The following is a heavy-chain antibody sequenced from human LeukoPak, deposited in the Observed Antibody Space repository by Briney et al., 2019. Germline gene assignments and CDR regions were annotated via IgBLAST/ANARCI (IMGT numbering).Heavy chain of an antibody. V-gene: IGHV3-21*01. D-gene: IGHD3-10*01. CDR2: ISSSSSYI. Sequence: GGSLRLSCAASGFTFSSYSMNWVRQAPGKGLEWVSSISSSSSYIYYADSVKGRFTISRDNAKNSLYLQMNSLRAEDTAVYYCTALWFGEFTVDYWGQGTLVTVSS. J-gene: IGHJ4*02. CDR1: GFTFSSYS. CDR3: TALWFGEFTVDY.